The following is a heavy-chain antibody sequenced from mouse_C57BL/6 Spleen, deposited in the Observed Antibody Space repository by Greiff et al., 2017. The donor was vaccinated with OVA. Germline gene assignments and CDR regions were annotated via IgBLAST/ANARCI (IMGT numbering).Heavy chain of an antibody. J-gene: IGHJ3*01. CDR2: FYPGSGGI. D-gene: IGHD2-5*01. CDR3: AGHEEGGYSNFPFAY. V-gene: IGHV1-62-2*01. Sequence: QVHVKQSGAELVKPGASVKLSCTASGYTFTEYTIHWVKQRSGQGLEWIGWFYPGSGGIKYNEKFKDKATLTADKSSSTVYMELSRLTSEDSSVYFCAGHEEGGYSNFPFAYWGQGTLVTVSA. CDR1: GYTFTEYT.